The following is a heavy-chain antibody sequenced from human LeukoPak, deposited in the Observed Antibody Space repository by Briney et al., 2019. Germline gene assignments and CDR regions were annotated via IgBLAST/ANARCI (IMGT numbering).Heavy chain of an antibody. J-gene: IGHJ6*04. V-gene: IGHV1-24*01. CDR3: ATAGYCSSTSCPYYYYYGMNV. D-gene: IGHD2-2*01. CDR2: FDPEDGET. Sequence: ASVKVSCKVSGYTLTELSMHWVRQAPGKGLEWMGGFDPEDGETIYAQKFQGRVTMTEDTSTDTAYMELSSLRSEDTAVDYCATAGYCSSTSCPYYYYYGMNVWGKGTTVTVSS. CDR1: GYTLTELS.